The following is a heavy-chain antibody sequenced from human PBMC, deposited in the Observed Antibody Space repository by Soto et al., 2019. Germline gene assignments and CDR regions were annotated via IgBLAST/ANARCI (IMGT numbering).Heavy chain of an antibody. D-gene: IGHD2-15*01. CDR1: GYNFTNFD. J-gene: IGHJ4*01. CDR2: MNPSSGET. Sequence: VASVKVSCKXSGYNFTNFDINWVRQAPGRGLVWMGWMNPSSGETGSAQNFQGRVTMTRDISTRTFFMQLTSLRSEDTAIYYCARLAEYCNGIKCYSNFDFWGRGTQVTVSS. CDR3: ARLAEYCNGIKCYSNFDF. V-gene: IGHV1-8*01.